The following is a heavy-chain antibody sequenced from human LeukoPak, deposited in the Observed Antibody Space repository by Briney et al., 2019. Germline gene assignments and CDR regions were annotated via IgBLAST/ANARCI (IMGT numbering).Heavy chain of an antibody. Sequence: ASVKVSCKASGYTFTSYGISWGRPAPGQGLGWMGWSSAYNGNTNYSQKLQGRVTMTTDTSTSTAYMQLRSLRTADPAVSSCARSGYNFYTAVWGKGTTVTVSS. D-gene: IGHD5-24*01. J-gene: IGHJ6*03. CDR2: SSAYNGNT. V-gene: IGHV1-18*01. CDR3: ARSGYNFYTAV. CDR1: GYTFTSYG.